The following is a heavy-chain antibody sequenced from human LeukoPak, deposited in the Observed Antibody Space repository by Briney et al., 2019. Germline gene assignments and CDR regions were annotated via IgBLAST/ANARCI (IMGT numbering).Heavy chain of an antibody. CDR2: IYYSGST. Sequence: SETLSLTCTVSGDSISSSYHWAWIRQPPGKGLEWIGYIYYSGSTNYNPSLKSRVTISVDTSKNQFSLKLSSVTAADTAVYYCARRGLRYFDWLPTTGNWFDPWGQGTLVTVSS. CDR1: GDSISSSYH. D-gene: IGHD3-9*01. J-gene: IGHJ5*02. V-gene: IGHV4-61*05. CDR3: ARRGLRYFDWLPTTGNWFDP.